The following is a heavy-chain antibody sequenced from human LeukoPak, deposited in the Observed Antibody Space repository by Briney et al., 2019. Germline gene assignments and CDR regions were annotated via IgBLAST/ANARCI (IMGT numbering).Heavy chain of an antibody. CDR1: GLTFSSYA. J-gene: IGHJ6*02. CDR3: ARGPTEVGAIHYYYYGMDV. Sequence: PGGSLRLSCAASGLTFSSYAMHWVRQAPGKGLEWVAVISYDGSNKYYADSVKGRFTISRDNSKNTLYLQMNSLRAEDTAVYYCARGPTEVGAIHYYYYGMDVWGQGTTVSVSS. CDR2: ISYDGSNK. V-gene: IGHV3-30-3*01. D-gene: IGHD1-26*01.